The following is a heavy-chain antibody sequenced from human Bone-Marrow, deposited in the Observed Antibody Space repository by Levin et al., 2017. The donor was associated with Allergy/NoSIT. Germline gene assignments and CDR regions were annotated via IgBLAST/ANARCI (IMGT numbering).Heavy chain of an antibody. D-gene: IGHD4-17*01. V-gene: IGHV4-38-2*02. CDR2: IYHSGTT. J-gene: IGHJ5*02. CDR1: GFSISSGYF. Sequence: SETLSLTCVVSGFSISSGYFWGWIRQPPGKGLEWIASIYHSGTTYYNPSLKSRVTISVDTSKNQFSLKLSSLSAADAAVYYCARDFTYGDDDDHWGQGTLVTVSS. CDR3: ARDFTYGDDDDH.